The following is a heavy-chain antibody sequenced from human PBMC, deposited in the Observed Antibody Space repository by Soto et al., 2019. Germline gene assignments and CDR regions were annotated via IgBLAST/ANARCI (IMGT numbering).Heavy chain of an antibody. D-gene: IGHD3-3*01. CDR2: ISSSSSYI. CDR3: ARHIYDFWSGYYKQYYYYGMDV. CDR1: GFTFSSYS. J-gene: IGHJ6*02. V-gene: IGHV3-21*01. Sequence: XGSLRLSCAASGFTFSSYSMNWVRQAPGKGLEWVSSISSSSSYIYYADSVKGRFTISRDNAKNSLYLQMNSLRAEDTAVYYCARHIYDFWSGYYKQYYYYGMDVWGQGTTVTVSS.